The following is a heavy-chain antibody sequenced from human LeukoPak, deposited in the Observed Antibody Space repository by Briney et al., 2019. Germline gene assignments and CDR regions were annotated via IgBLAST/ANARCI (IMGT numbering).Heavy chain of an antibody. V-gene: IGHV4-34*01. CDR2: INHSGST. J-gene: IGHJ4*02. CDR1: GGSFSGYY. D-gene: IGHD6-6*01. Sequence: SETLSLTCAVYGGSFSGYYWSWIRQPPGKGLEWIGEINHSGSTNYNPSLKSRVTISVDTSKNQFSLKLSSVTAADTAVYYCARVREGIAARPSLDYWGQETLVTVSS. CDR3: ARVREGIAARPSLDY.